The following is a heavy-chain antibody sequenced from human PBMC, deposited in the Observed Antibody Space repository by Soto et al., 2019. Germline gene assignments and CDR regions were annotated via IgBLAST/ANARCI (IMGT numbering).Heavy chain of an antibody. CDR1: GFSFSSYA. CDR3: AKDPTVSLRGSDY. CDR2: ISNSGGST. V-gene: IGHV3-23*01. J-gene: IGHJ4*02. Sequence: EVQLLESGGGLVQPGGSLRLSCAASGFSFSSYAMTWVRQAPGKGLEWVSTISNSGGSTYYADSVKGRFTISRDNSKNTLYLQMNSLRDEDTAVYYCAKDPTVSLRGSDYWGQGNLVTVSS. D-gene: IGHD4-17*01.